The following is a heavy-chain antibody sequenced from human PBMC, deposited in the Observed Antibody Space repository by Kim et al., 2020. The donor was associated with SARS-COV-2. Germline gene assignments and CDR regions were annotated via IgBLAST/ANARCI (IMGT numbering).Heavy chain of an antibody. V-gene: IGHV3-7*01. Sequence: VASVKGRFTISRDNAKNSLYLQMNRLRAEDTAVYYCARDRAPGISSSGGYWGQGTLVTVSS. CDR3: ARDRAPGISSSGGY. J-gene: IGHJ4*02. D-gene: IGHD6-6*01.